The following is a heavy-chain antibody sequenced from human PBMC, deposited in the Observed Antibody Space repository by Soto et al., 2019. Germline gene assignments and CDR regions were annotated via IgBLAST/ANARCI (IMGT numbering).Heavy chain of an antibody. J-gene: IGHJ4*02. CDR2: IYHRGST. Sequence: SETLSLTCAVSGGSISSGGYSWSWIRQPPGKGLEWIGYIYHRGSTYYNPPLKCRVTISVDRSKNQFSLKLSSVTAADTAVYYCARGAVTATHFDYWGRGTLVTVSS. D-gene: IGHD2-21*02. CDR1: GGSISSGGYS. CDR3: ARGAVTATHFDY. V-gene: IGHV4-30-2*01.